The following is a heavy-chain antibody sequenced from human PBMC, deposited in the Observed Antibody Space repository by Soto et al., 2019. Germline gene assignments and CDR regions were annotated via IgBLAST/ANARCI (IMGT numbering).Heavy chain of an antibody. Sequence: SETLSLTCTVSDDSIRSYYWSWIRQSPGKGLEWIGYIYHSGNTSYNPSLKSRVIISINTPTNQFSLKLNSVTAADTAVYYCAREDSRWFDPWGQGPLVTVSS. J-gene: IGHJ5*02. CDR2: IYHSGNT. CDR1: DDSIRSYY. CDR3: AREDSRWFDP. V-gene: IGHV4-59*01.